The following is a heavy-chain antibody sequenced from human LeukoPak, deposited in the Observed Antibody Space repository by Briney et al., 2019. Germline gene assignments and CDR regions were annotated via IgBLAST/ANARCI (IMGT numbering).Heavy chain of an antibody. D-gene: IGHD5-24*01. CDR1: GFTFSTYA. V-gene: IGHV3-23*01. CDR2: ISGGGGVT. CDR3: ARDRRDGYNAFDY. J-gene: IGHJ4*02. Sequence: GGSLRLSCAASGFTFSTYAMTWVRQAPGKGLEWISVISGGGGVTYYADSVKGRFTISRDNSKDTLYLQMNSLRAEDTAVYYCARDRRDGYNAFDYWGQGTLVTVSS.